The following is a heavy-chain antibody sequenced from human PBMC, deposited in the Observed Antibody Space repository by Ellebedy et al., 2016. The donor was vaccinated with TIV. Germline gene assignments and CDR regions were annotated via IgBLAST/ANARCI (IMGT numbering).Heavy chain of an antibody. CDR1: GFTFSNAW. J-gene: IGHJ4*02. D-gene: IGHD3-10*01. CDR2: IKQDGSEK. CDR3: AIRGRY. V-gene: IGHV3-7*03. Sequence: PGGSLTLSCAASGFTFSNAWMSWVRQAPGKGLEWVANIKQDGSEKYYVDSVKGRFTISRDNAKNSLYLQMNSLRAEDTAVYYCAIRGRYWGQGTLVTVSS.